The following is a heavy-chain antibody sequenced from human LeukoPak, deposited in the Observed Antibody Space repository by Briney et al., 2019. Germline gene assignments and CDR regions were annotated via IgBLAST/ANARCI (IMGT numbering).Heavy chain of an antibody. J-gene: IGHJ4*02. D-gene: IGHD2-2*01. Sequence: GGSLRLSCAASGFTFSSYSMNWVRQAPGKGLEWVSSISSSSSYIYYADSVKGRFTISRDNAKDSLYLQMNSLRAEDTAVYYCARVDDIIVVPAANDYWGQGTLVTVSS. V-gene: IGHV3-21*01. CDR3: ARVDDIIVVPAANDY. CDR2: ISSSSSYI. CDR1: GFTFSSYS.